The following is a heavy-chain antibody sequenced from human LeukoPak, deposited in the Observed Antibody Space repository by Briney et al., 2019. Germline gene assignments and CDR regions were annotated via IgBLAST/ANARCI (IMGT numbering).Heavy chain of an antibody. CDR3: ARDNAAMVTGY. V-gene: IGHV4-59*01. CDR1: GGSISSYY. J-gene: IGHJ4*02. CDR2: IYYSGST. D-gene: IGHD5-18*01. Sequence: SETLSLTCTVSGGSISSYYWSWIRQPPGKGLEWIGYIYYSGSTNYNPSLKSRVTISVDTSKNQFSLKLSSVTAADTAVYYCARDNAAMVTGYWGQGTLVTVSS.